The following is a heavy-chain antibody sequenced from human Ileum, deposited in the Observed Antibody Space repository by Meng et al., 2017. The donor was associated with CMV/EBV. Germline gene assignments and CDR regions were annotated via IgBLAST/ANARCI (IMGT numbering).Heavy chain of an antibody. J-gene: IGHJ4*02. CDR2: IYTSGST. D-gene: IGHD3-22*01. V-gene: IGHV4-4*07. CDR3: SRADDSSGYCFDY. CDR1: GGVFSIYY. Sequence: QVQRQLSRPVLVKPSASLSLTSTCSGGVFSIYYWSWIRQPAVKVLEWIGRIYTSGSTNYNPSLKSRVTMSVDTSKNQFSLKLSSVTAADTAVYYCSRADDSSGYCFDYWGQGTLVTVSS.